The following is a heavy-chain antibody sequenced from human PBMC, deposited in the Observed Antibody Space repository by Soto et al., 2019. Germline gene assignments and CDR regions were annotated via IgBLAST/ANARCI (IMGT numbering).Heavy chain of an antibody. D-gene: IGHD6-6*01. CDR3: AREWSSSDP. CDR2: IYSTGST. J-gene: IGHJ5*02. V-gene: IGHV4-59*01. CDR1: GGSISRYY. Sequence: LETLLLPCIVLGGSISRYYWRRFLQPPGRGLEWIGYIYSTGSTNYNPSLKSRLTMTIDTSNTQFSLKLNSVTAADNAVYYCAREWSSSDPWGQGTLVTVSS.